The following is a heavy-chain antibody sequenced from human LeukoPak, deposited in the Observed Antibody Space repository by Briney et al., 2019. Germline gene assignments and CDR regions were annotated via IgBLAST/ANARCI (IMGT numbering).Heavy chain of an antibody. D-gene: IGHD6-13*01. CDR3: ARADSVLGAAAGLDY. Sequence: PGGSLRLSCAASGFTFSDYYMSWIRQAPGKGLEWVSVIYSGGSTYYADSVKGRFTISRDNSKHTLYLQMNSLRAEDTAVYYCARADSVLGAAAGLDYWGQGTLVTVSS. V-gene: IGHV3-53*01. CDR1: GFTFSDYY. J-gene: IGHJ4*02. CDR2: IYSGGST.